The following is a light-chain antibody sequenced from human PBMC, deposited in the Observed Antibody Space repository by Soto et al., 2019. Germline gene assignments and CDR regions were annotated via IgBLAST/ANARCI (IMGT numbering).Light chain of an antibody. J-gene: IGLJ3*02. CDR3: QVWDSSTARV. CDR2: RDS. V-gene: IGLV3-9*01. Sequence: SYELTQPLSVSVALGQTARITCGGNNIGSKNVHWYQQKPGQAHVLVIYRDSNRPSGIPERFSGSNSGNTATLTISRAQAGDEADYYCQVWDSSTARVFGGGTKVTVL. CDR1: NIGSKN.